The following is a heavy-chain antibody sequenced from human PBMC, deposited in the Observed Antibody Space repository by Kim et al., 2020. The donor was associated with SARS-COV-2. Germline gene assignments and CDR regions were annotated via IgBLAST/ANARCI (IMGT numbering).Heavy chain of an antibody. CDR2: ISASGRNT. Sequence: GGSLRLSCAASGFIFSSYAMTWVRQAPGKGLEWVSAISASGRNTYYADSVKGRFTISRDNSKSALYLQMNSLRAEDTAVFYCAKANGAPSYGDYDFFDFWGQGTLVTVSS. J-gene: IGHJ4*02. CDR1: GFIFSSYA. V-gene: IGHV3-23*01. D-gene: IGHD4-17*01. CDR3: AKANGAPSYGDYDFFDF.